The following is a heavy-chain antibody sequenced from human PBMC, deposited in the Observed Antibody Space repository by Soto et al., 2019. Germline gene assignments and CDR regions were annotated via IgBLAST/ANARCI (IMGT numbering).Heavy chain of an antibody. Sequence: SVKVSCKASGGTFSSYTISWVRQAPGQGLEWMGRIIPILGIANYAQKFQGRVTITADKSTSTAYMELSSLRSEDTAVYYCAIIKLRTNAVDYWGQGTLVTVSS. CDR1: GGTFSSYT. V-gene: IGHV1-69*02. CDR2: IIPILGIA. D-gene: IGHD3-3*01. CDR3: AIIKLRTNAVDY. J-gene: IGHJ4*02.